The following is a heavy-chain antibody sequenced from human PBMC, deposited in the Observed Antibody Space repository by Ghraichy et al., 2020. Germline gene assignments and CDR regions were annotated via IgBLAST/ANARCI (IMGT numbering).Heavy chain of an antibody. D-gene: IGHD6-19*01. CDR3: ASLAVTRDY. Sequence: SETLSLTCTVSGGSISSSSYYWGWIRQPPGKGLEWIGSIYYSGSTYYNPSLKSRVTISVDTSKNQFSLKLSSVTAADTAVYYCASLAVTRDYWGQGTLVTVSS. J-gene: IGHJ4*02. V-gene: IGHV4-39*01. CDR2: IYYSGST. CDR1: GGSISSSSYY.